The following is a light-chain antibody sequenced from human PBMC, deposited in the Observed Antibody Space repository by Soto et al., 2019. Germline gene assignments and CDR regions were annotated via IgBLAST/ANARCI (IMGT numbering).Light chain of an antibody. J-gene: IGKJ5*01. CDR1: QSISIY. Sequence: DIQMTQSASSLSASVGDRVTITRRAIQSISIYLNWYQQKPGKAPKLLIYAASSLQSGVPSRFSGSGSGTDFTLTISSLQPEDFATYYCQQANSFPLTFGQGTRLEIK. V-gene: IGKV1-39*01. CDR3: QQANSFPLT. CDR2: AAS.